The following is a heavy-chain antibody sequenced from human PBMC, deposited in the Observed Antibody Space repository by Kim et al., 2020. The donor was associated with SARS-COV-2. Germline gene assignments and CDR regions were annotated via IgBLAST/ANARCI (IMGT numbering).Heavy chain of an antibody. J-gene: IGHJ4*02. Sequence: SGGSTYYADSVKGIFTISRDNSKNTLYLQMSSLRGEDTAVYYCVPATADYWGQGTLVTVSS. V-gene: IGHV3-64D*06. CDR2: SGGST. CDR3: VPATADY.